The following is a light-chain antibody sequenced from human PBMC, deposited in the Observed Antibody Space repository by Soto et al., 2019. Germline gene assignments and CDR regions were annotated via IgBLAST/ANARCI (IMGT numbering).Light chain of an antibody. V-gene: IGLV1-44*01. Sequence: QPVLTQPPSASGTPGQRVTISCSGRSSNIGSNTVNWYQQLPGTAPKLVMYSNNQRPSGVRDRFSGSKSGTSASLAISGLQSEDEADYYCAAWDDSLNGWVFGGGTKLTVL. CDR1: SSNIGSNT. CDR3: AAWDDSLNGWV. J-gene: IGLJ3*02. CDR2: SNN.